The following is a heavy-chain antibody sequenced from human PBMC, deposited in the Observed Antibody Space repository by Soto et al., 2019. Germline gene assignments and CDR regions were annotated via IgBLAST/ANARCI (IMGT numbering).Heavy chain of an antibody. CDR2: IMPIIGTA. D-gene: IGHD3-10*01. J-gene: IGHJ4*02. CDR1: GGTFSSHV. CDR3: ARDLEFSAGNISHLDY. Sequence: QVQLVQSGAEVKKPGSSVKVSCKASGGTFSSHVFNWVRQAPGQGLEWMGGIMPIIGTANYAQKFQGRVTITADESTSTAYMELCSLRSADKAVYYCARDLEFSAGNISHLDYWGRGTLVTVSS. V-gene: IGHV1-69*01.